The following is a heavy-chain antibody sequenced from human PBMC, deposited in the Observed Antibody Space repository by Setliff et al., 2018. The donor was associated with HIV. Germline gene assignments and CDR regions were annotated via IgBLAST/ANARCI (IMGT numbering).Heavy chain of an antibody. J-gene: IGHJ4*02. CDR3: AREHRLCSGERCVLPDY. V-gene: IGHV5-51*01. CDR1: GYSFTSYW. CDR2: IYPGDSDV. D-gene: IGHD2-15*01. Sequence: GASLKISCKGAGYSFTSYWIGWVRQMPGKGLEWMAIIYPGDSDVRYNPSFQGQVTVSVDKSINTAYLQWSSLKASDTATYYCAREHRLCSGERCVLPDYWGQGTLVTVSS.